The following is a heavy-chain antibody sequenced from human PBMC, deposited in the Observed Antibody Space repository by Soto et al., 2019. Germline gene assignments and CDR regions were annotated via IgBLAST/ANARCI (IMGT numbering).Heavy chain of an antibody. D-gene: IGHD6-13*01. J-gene: IGHJ4*02. CDR3: ATYSSPFDY. CDR2: ISATGTTT. Sequence: EVQLMESGGGLVQPGGSLRLSCAASEFSFSSYALNCVRQAPGKGLEWVSAISATGTTTYYADSVKGRFTISRDNSKRTLFLQMDSLSPEDTAVYYCATYSSPFDYWGQGTLVTVSS. V-gene: IGHV3-23*01. CDR1: EFSFSSYA.